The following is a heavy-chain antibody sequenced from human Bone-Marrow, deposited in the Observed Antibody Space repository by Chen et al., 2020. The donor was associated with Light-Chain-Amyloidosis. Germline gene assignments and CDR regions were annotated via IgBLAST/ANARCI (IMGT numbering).Heavy chain of an antibody. CDR2: TWGDESYK. D-gene: IGHD7-27*01. V-gene: IGHV3-33*01. CDR1: GITFNNYA. CDR3: AGELIISGTWAFDY. Sequence: QVQLVESGGGVVQPGRSLRLSCAASGITFNNYAMHWVRQAPGKGLEWVAGTWGDESYKYYSDTVKGRFTISRDSSKNTLYLQINSLTAEDTAVYYCAGELIISGTWAFDYWGQGTLVTVSS. J-gene: IGHJ4*02.